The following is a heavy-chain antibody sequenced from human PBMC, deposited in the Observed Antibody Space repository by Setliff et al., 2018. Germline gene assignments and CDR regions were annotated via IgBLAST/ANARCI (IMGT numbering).Heavy chain of an antibody. V-gene: IGHV1-18*01. J-gene: IGHJ4*02. CDR3: ARSPPNRGSGSGWYGDF. CDR1: GYTFAKYG. CDR2: ISGYNGYT. Sequence: ASVKVSCKAFGYTFAKYGTSWVRQAPGQGLEWMGWISGYNGYTVYAQKLQGRVTLTTDTPTSTGYLELWSLTSDDTAVYYCARSPPNRGSGSGWYGDFWGQGTLVTVSS. D-gene: IGHD6-19*01.